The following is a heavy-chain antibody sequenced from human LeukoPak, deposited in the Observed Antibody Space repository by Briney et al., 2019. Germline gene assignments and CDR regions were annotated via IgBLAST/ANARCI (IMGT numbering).Heavy chain of an antibody. Sequence: GGSLRLSCAASGFTFSDFYMSWIRQAPGKGLEWISYISSSGSSTDYADSVKGRFTISRDNAKNSLYLQMNSLRAEDTAVYYCARDLIHRSGEADYWGQGTLVTVSS. V-gene: IGHV3-11*05. D-gene: IGHD3-22*01. CDR2: ISSSGSST. CDR1: GFTFSDFY. J-gene: IGHJ4*02. CDR3: ARDLIHRSGEADY.